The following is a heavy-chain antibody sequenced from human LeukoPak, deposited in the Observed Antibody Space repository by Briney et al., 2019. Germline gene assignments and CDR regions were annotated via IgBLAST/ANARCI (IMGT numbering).Heavy chain of an antibody. Sequence: PGRSLRLSCAASGFTFSSYGMHWVRQAPGKGLEWVAVISYDGSNKYYADSVKGRFTISRDSSKNTPYLQMNSLRAEDTAVYYCAKILPVGSYFDYWGQGTLVTVSS. CDR3: AKILPVGSYFDY. CDR2: ISYDGSNK. V-gene: IGHV3-30*18. D-gene: IGHD1-14*01. CDR1: GFTFSSYG. J-gene: IGHJ4*02.